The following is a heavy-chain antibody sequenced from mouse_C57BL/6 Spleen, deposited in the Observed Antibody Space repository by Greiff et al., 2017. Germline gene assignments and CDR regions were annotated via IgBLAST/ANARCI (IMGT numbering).Heavy chain of an antibody. CDR1: GYTFTDYN. D-gene: IGHD1-1*01. CDR2: INPNNGGT. J-gene: IGHJ1*03. CDR3: ARERLGSSYWYFDV. V-gene: IGHV1-22*01. Sequence: VQLKQSGPELVKPGASVKMSCKASGYTFTDYNMHWVKQSHGKSLEWIGYINPNNGGTSYNQKFKGKATLTVNKSSSTAYMELRSLTSEDSAVDYWARERLGSSYWYFDVWGTGTTVTVSS.